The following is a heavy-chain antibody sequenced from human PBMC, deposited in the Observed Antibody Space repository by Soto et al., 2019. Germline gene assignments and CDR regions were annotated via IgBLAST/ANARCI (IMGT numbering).Heavy chain of an antibody. Sequence: QVQLVESGGGVVQPGRSLRLSFAASGFIFIAFGIHWFRQAPGKGLGWVAFLSHDGSNKYYADSVRGRFSISRDNSKNTVYLQMNSLRADDTAVYYCARDRDGGTYTYFDNWGQGTRVTVSS. D-gene: IGHD1-26*01. V-gene: IGHV3-30*03. CDR3: ARDRDGGTYTYFDN. CDR1: GFIFIAFG. J-gene: IGHJ4*02. CDR2: LSHDGSNK.